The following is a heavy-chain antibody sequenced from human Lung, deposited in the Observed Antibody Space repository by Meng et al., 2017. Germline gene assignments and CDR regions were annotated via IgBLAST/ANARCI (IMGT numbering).Heavy chain of an antibody. Sequence: QVKLQQWGAGLLKPSETLSLTCVVSGGSFSDYYWSWIRQPPGKGLEWIGEINHSGSTNYNPSPESRATISVDTSQNNLSLKLSSVTAADSAVYYCARGPTTMAHDFDYWGQGTLVTVSS. CDR3: ARGPTTMAHDFDY. V-gene: IGHV4-34*01. CDR1: GGSFSDYY. J-gene: IGHJ4*02. CDR2: INHSGST. D-gene: IGHD4-11*01.